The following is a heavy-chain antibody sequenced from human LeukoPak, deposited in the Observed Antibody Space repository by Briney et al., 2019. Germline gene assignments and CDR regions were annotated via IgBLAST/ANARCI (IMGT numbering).Heavy chain of an antibody. CDR1: GFTFSSYA. CDR2: ISGSGGST. CDR3: AKDSITIFGVVIIREGYFDY. Sequence: GESLTLSCAASGFTFSSYAMSWVRQAPGKGLEWVSAISGSGGSTYYADSVKGRFTISRDNSKNTLYLQMNSLRAEDTAVYYCAKDSITIFGVVIIREGYFDYWGQGTLVTVSS. J-gene: IGHJ4*02. D-gene: IGHD3-3*01. V-gene: IGHV3-23*01.